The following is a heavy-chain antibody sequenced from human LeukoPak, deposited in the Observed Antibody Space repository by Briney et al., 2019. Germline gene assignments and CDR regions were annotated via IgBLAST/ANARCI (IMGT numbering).Heavy chain of an antibody. CDR3: ARDDYGGTNY. D-gene: IGHD4/OR15-4a*01. V-gene: IGHV3-7*01. Sequence: GGSLRLSCAASGFTFSSHWMSWVRQAPGKGLEWVANIKPDGSERYYVDSVKGQFTISRDNAKNSLYLQINSLGTEDTAVYYCARDDYGGTNYWGQGTLVTVSS. CDR2: IKPDGSER. CDR1: GFTFSSHW. J-gene: IGHJ4*02.